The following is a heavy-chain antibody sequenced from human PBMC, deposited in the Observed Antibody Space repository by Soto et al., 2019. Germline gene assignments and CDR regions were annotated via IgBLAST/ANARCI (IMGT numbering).Heavy chain of an antibody. V-gene: IGHV3-21*01. Sequence: LGLACISSGFTFRTYTMNWVRQAPVKGLEWVSGIRGFSPYTFYAESVKGRFTISRDNAKNSLFLQINSLRAEDTAVYYCARDRGYDAHDFYYNAMDVWGQGTTVTVSS. J-gene: IGHJ6*02. CDR2: IRGFSPYT. D-gene: IGHD2-15*01. CDR3: ARDRGYDAHDFYYNAMDV. CDR1: GFTFRTYT.